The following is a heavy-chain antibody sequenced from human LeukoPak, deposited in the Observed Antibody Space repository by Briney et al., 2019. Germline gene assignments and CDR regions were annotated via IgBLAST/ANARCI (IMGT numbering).Heavy chain of an antibody. D-gene: IGHD2-15*01. V-gene: IGHV4-59*01. CDR3: ARAALGFCSGGTCPYYFDH. CDR1: GGSINSGY. Sequence: SETLSLTCSVSGGSINSGYWSWIRQPPGKGLEWIGYIHYSGSTNYNPSLKSRVTISVDTSKNQFSLRLNSVTAADSAVYYCARAALGFCSGGTCPYYFDHWGQGTLVTVSS. CDR2: IHYSGST. J-gene: IGHJ4*02.